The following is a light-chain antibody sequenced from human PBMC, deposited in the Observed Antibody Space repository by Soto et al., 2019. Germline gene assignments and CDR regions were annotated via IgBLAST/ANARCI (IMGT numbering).Light chain of an antibody. V-gene: IGKV3-15*01. Sequence: IVMTQSPDSLSVSPGDRLTLSCRASQNIYNNLAWYRHKPGQAPRLLISGASTGATGVPVRFSGSGSGTEFTLTINSLQSEDFEVYFCQQYDNLPLTLGPGTKVDIK. CDR3: QQYDNLPLT. J-gene: IGKJ3*01. CDR1: QNIYNN. CDR2: GAS.